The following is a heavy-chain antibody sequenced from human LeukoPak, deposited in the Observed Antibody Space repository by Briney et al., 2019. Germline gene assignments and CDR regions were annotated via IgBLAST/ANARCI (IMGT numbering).Heavy chain of an antibody. Sequence: GGSLRLSCAASGFTVSSNYMSWVRQAPGKGLEWVSIIYSGGSTFYADSVKGRFTISRDNAKNSLYLQMNSLRAEDTALYYCARDRRHYYDSSGYAYYMDVWGKGTTVTVSS. J-gene: IGHJ6*03. CDR1: GFTVSSNY. CDR3: ARDRRHYYDSSGYAYYMDV. CDR2: IYSGGST. D-gene: IGHD3-22*01. V-gene: IGHV3-53*01.